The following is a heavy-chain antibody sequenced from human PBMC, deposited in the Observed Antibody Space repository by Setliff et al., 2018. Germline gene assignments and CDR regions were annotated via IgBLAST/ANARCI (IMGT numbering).Heavy chain of an antibody. J-gene: IGHJ6*02. CDR3: ARDQWVRSPPLYFSYSMDV. V-gene: IGHV4-38-2*02. Sequence: SETLSLTCGVSGASITSGHYWGWIRQPPGKGLEWIATMSHRGRTYFNPSLESRVTMSRDTSKNQFSLKLTSVTAADTAVYYCARDQWVRSPPLYFSYSMDVWGQGTTVTVSS. CDR1: GASITSGHY. D-gene: IGHD5-12*01. CDR2: MSHRGRT.